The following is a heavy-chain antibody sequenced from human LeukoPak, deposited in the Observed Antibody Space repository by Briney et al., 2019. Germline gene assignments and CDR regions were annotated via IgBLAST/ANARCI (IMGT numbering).Heavy chain of an antibody. CDR1: GGSISSSSYY. CDR3: ARISLLGYSYGSTDY. CDR2: IYYSGST. V-gene: IGHV4-39*01. J-gene: IGHJ4*02. D-gene: IGHD5-18*01. Sequence: SETLSLTCTVSGGSISSSSYYWGWIRQPPGKGLEWIGSIYYSGSTYYNPSLKNRVTISVDTSKNQFSLKLSSVTAADTAVYYCARISLLGYSYGSTDYWGQGTLVTVSS.